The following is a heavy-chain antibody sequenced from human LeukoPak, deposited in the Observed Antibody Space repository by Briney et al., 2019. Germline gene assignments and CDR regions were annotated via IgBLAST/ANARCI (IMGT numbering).Heavy chain of an antibody. J-gene: IGHJ4*02. Sequence: SETLSLTCTVSGGSISSYYWSWIRQPPGKGLEWIGYIYYSGSTNYNPSLKSRVTISVDTSKNQFSLKLSSVTAADTAVYYCAREYGSGGFDYWGQGALVTDSS. V-gene: IGHV4-59*01. CDR1: GGSISSYY. D-gene: IGHD3-10*01. CDR2: IYYSGST. CDR3: AREYGSGGFDY.